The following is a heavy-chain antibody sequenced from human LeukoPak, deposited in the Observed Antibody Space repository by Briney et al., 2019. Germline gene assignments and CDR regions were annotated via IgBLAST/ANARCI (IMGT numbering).Heavy chain of an antibody. J-gene: IGHJ5*02. CDR3: ARAGTHHSLLWFGGNWFDP. CDR2: ISSSSSYI. V-gene: IGHV3-21*01. Sequence: PGGSLRLSCAASGFTVSSNYMNWVRQAPGKGLGWVSSISSSSSYIYYADSVKGRFTISRDNAKNSLYLQMNSLRAEDTAVYYCARAGTHHSLLWFGGNWFDPWGQGTLVTVSS. CDR1: GFTVSSNY. D-gene: IGHD3-10*01.